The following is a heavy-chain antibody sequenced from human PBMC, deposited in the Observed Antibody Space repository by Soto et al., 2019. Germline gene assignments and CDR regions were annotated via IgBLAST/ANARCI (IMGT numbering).Heavy chain of an antibody. CDR3: ARESNWQGVDY. J-gene: IGHJ4*02. CDR2: MNPNSGNT. CDR1: GYTFTSYD. V-gene: IGHV1-8*01. D-gene: IGHD1-20*01. Sequence: QVQLVQSGAEVKKPGASVKVSCKASGYTFTSYDINWVRQATGQGLEWMGWMNPNSGNTGYAQKFQGRVTLTRNTAISTAKMELRRLRAEDTAVYLCARESNWQGVDYWGPGTLVSVPS.